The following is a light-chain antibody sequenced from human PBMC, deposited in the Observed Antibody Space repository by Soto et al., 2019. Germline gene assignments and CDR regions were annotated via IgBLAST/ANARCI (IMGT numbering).Light chain of an antibody. CDR1: QSVSSSY. Sequence: EIVLTQSPGTLSLSPGERATLSCRASQSVSSSYLAWYQQKPGQAPRLLIYGASSRATGIPDRFSGSRSGKDFTLTISRLEPEDVAAYYCQQYGSSPEYTFGQGTKLEIK. V-gene: IGKV3-20*01. CDR3: QQYGSSPEYT. CDR2: GAS. J-gene: IGKJ2*01.